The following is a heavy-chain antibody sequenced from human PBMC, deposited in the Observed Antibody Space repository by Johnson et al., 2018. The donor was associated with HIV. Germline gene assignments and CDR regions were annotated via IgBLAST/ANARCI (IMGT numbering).Heavy chain of an antibody. V-gene: IGHV3-7*01. CDR1: GFTFTNHY. D-gene: IGHD6-6*01. CDR3: AREYSSLSQGAFDI. Sequence: VQLVESGGGLVQPGGSLRLSCAASGFTFTNHYMTWVRQAPGKGLEWVANIKQDASEKYSVDSVKGRFTISRDNAKSSLYLQMNSLRAEDTAVYYCAREYSSLSQGAFDIWGQGTMVTVSS. J-gene: IGHJ3*02. CDR2: IKQDASEK.